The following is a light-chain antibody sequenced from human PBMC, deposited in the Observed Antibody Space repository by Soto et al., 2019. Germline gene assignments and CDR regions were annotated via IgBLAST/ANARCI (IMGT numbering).Light chain of an antibody. CDR3: QQYNSSHPEFT. CDR2: GAS. CDR1: QSISSSY. Sequence: EIVLTQSPGTLSVSPGERVTLSCRASQSISSSYLACYQQRPGQAPRLLIFGASYRAPGIPDRFSGSGSGTDFSLTISKLEPEDVAVYYCQQYNSSHPEFTFGPGTKVDSK. J-gene: IGKJ3*01. V-gene: IGKV3-20*01.